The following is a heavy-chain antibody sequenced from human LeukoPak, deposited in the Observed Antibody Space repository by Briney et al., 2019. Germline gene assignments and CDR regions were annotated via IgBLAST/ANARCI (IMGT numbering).Heavy chain of an antibody. D-gene: IGHD1-14*01. Sequence: GGSLRLSCAVSGFTFSSYAMSWVRQAPGKGREWVSAISGSGGSTYYADSVKGRFTISRDNSKNTLYLQMNSLRAEDTAVYYCAKDNGGINYYWGQGTLVTVSS. V-gene: IGHV3-23*01. J-gene: IGHJ4*02. CDR1: GFTFSSYA. CDR2: ISGSGGST. CDR3: AKDNGGINYY.